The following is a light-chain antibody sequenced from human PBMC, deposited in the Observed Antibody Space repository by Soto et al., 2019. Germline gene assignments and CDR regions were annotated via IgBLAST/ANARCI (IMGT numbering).Light chain of an antibody. V-gene: IGKV2-30*02. J-gene: IGKJ1*01. Sequence: DVVMTQSPLSLPVTLGQPASISCRSSQSLIHSDGDTYLNWFQQRPGQSPRRLIYKVSDRDSGVPDRFSGSDSGTDSTLTISRVEAEDVGIYYCMQGSNWPWTLSHGTEVEIK. CDR1: QSLIHSDGDTY. CDR2: KVS. CDR3: MQGSNWPWT.